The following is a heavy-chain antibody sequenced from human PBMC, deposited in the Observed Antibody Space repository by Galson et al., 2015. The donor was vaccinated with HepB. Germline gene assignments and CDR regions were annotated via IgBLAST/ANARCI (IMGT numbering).Heavy chain of an antibody. J-gene: IGHJ5*02. V-gene: IGHV1-24*01. CDR3: ATARVRQDYDFWSGGQTGPTNWFDP. CDR1: GYTLTELS. Sequence: CKGSGYTLTELSMHWVRQAPGKGLEWMGGFDPEDGETIYAQKFQGRVTMTEDTSTDTAYMELSSLRSEDTAVYYCATARVRQDYDFWSGGQTGPTNWFDPWGQGTLVTVSS. CDR2: FDPEDGET. D-gene: IGHD3-3*01.